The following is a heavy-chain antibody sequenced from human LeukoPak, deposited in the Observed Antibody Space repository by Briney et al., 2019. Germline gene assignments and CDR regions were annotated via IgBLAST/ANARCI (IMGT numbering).Heavy chain of an antibody. Sequence: GASVKVSCKASGYTFTGYYMHWVRQAPGQGLEWMGWINPNSGGTNYAQKFQGRVTMTRDTSISTAYMELSRLRSDDTAVYYSARGTARGSSGWYDYWGQGTLVTVSS. V-gene: IGHV1-2*02. CDR1: GYTFTGYY. D-gene: IGHD6-19*01. CDR3: ARGTARGSSGWYDY. CDR2: INPNSGGT. J-gene: IGHJ4*02.